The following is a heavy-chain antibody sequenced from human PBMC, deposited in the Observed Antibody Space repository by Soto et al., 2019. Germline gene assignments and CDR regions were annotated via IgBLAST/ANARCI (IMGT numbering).Heavy chain of an antibody. J-gene: IGHJ6*02. D-gene: IGHD2-2*01. V-gene: IGHV1-18*01. CDR1: GYTFTSYG. Sequence: QVQLVQSGAEVKKPGASVKVSCKAPGYTFTSYGISWVRQAPGQGLEWMGWISAYNGNTNYAQKLQGRVTMTTDTSTSTAYMELRSLRSDDTAVYYCARAGGGYCSSTSCEYGMDVWGQGTTVTVSS. CDR2: ISAYNGNT. CDR3: ARAGGGYCSSTSCEYGMDV.